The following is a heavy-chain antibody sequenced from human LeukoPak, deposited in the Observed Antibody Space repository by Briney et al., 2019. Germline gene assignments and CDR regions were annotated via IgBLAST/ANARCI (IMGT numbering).Heavy chain of an antibody. CDR1: GFTFSSYA. J-gene: IGHJ5*02. CDR3: AKDADYGDYVAYTNWFDP. D-gene: IGHD4-17*01. V-gene: IGHV3-23*01. CDR2: ISGSGGST. Sequence: GGSLRLSCAASGFTFSSYAMSWVRQAPGKGLEWVSAISGSGGSTYYADSVKGRFTISRDNSKNTLYLQMNSLRAEDTAVYYCAKDADYGDYVAYTNWFDPWGQGALVTVSS.